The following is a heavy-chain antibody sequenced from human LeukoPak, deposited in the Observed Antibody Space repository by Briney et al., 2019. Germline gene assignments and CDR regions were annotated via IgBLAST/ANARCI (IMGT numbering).Heavy chain of an antibody. Sequence: ASVKVSCKASGYTFTNYAMNWVRQAPGQGLEWIGWIHPSTGNPTYAQGFTGRFFFSLDTSASTTYLQISSLKAEDTAVYFCARAFQSLGGLSLPDYWGQGTLVTVSS. CDR1: GYTFTNYA. D-gene: IGHD3-16*02. V-gene: IGHV7-4-1*02. J-gene: IGHJ4*02. CDR2: IHPSTGNP. CDR3: ARAFQSLGGLSLPDY.